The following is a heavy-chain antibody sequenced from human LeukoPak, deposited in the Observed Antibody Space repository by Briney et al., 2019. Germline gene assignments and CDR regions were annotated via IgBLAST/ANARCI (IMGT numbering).Heavy chain of an antibody. J-gene: IGHJ4*02. CDR2: INHSGST. Sequence: PSETLSLTCTVSGGSISIYYWNWIRHPPGKGREWIGEINHSGSTNYNPSLKSRVTISVDTSKNQFSLKLSPVTAADTAVYYCARGRGVRGKFDYWGQGTLVTVSS. D-gene: IGHD3-10*01. CDR1: GGSISIYY. CDR3: ARGRGVRGKFDY. V-gene: IGHV4-34*01.